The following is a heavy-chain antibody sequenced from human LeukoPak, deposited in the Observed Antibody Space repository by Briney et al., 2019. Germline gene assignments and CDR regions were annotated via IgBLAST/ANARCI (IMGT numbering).Heavy chain of an antibody. CDR3: ARRSWAARDAFDI. CDR2: IYHSGST. V-gene: IGHV4-59*01. J-gene: IGHJ3*02. CDR1: GGSISSDN. Sequence: SETLSLTCSVSGGSISSDNWNWIRQPPGKGLERIGYIYHSGSTNYNPSLKSRVTISVDTSKNQFSLKLSSVTAADTAVYFCARRSWAARDAFDIWGQGTMVTVSS. D-gene: IGHD3-16*01.